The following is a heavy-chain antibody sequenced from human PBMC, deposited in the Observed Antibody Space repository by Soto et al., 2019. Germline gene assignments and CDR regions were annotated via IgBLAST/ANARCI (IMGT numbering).Heavy chain of an antibody. CDR1: GGSISSSSYY. CDR2: LYYSGRT. Sequence: SETLSLTCTVSGGSISSSSYYWGWIRQPPGKGLEWIGSLYYSGRTYYNPSLKSRVTISVDTSKNQFSLKLSSVTAADTAVYYCARHPHIVVVTAIRYFDSWGQGTLVTVS. J-gene: IGHJ4*02. D-gene: IGHD2-21*02. V-gene: IGHV4-39*01. CDR3: ARHPHIVVVTAIRYFDS.